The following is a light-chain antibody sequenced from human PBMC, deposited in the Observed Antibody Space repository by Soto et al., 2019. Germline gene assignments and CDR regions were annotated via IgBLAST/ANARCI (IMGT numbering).Light chain of an antibody. V-gene: IGKV3-11*01. CDR2: DAS. Sequence: EIVLTQSPATLSLSPGERATLSCRASQSISSYLAWYQLKPGQAPRLLFYDASTRPTGIPARFSGSGSGTDFPLTISSLAPEDFGIYDCQQRSAWPRTFGRGTKLEI. CDR1: QSISSY. J-gene: IGKJ2*01. CDR3: QQRSAWPRT.